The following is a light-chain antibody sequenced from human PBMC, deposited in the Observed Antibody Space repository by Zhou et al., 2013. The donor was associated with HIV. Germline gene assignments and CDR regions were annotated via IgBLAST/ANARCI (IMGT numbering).Light chain of an antibody. CDR2: DAS. CDR1: QDISNY. Sequence: DIQMTQSPSSLSASVGDRVTITCQASQDISNYLNWYQQKPGKAPKLLIYDASNLETGVPSRFSGSGSGTDFTFTISSLQPEDIAMYYCQQYDTLPLTFGGGTKVEVK. J-gene: IGKJ4*01. CDR3: QQYDTLPLT. V-gene: IGKV1-33*01.